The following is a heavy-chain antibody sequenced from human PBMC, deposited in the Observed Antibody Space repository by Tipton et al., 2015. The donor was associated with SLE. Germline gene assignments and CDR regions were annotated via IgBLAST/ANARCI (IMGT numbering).Heavy chain of an antibody. D-gene: IGHD2-2*01. V-gene: IGHV4-34*01. CDR1: GGSFSDYY. Sequence: TLSLTCAVYGGSFSDYYWSWIRQPPGKGLEWIGEINRSGSTNYNLSLKSRVMISVDTSKNQFSLKLSSVTAADTAVYYCARGYCSSTSCWFDPWGQGTLVTVSS. CDR2: INRSGST. CDR3: ARGYCSSTSCWFDP. J-gene: IGHJ5*01.